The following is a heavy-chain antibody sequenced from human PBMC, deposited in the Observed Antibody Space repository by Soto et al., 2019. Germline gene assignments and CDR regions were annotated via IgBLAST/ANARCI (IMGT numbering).Heavy chain of an antibody. CDR2: IKSDGSST. CDR3: ARSDWFDP. J-gene: IGHJ5*02. CDR1: GFTFSTYW. V-gene: IGHV3-74*01. Sequence: GSLRLSCAGSGFTFSTYWMHWVRQAPGKGLVWVSRIKSDGSSTSYADSVKGRFTISRDNAKNTLYLQMNGLRVEDTAVYYCARSDWFDPWGQGTLVTVSS.